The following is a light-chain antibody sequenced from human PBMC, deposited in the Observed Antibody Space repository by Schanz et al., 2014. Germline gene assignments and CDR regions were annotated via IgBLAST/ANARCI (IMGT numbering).Light chain of an antibody. CDR3: QSYDTRLGGVL. V-gene: IGLV2-8*01. CDR2: DVS. J-gene: IGLJ2*01. CDR1: SSDVGGYNY. Sequence: QSALTQPPSASGSPGQSVAISCTGTSSDVGGYNYVSWYQQHPGKAPRLMIFDVSKRPSGVPDRFSGSKSGNTASLTVSGLQAEDEADYYCQSYDTRLGGVLFGGGTKLTVL.